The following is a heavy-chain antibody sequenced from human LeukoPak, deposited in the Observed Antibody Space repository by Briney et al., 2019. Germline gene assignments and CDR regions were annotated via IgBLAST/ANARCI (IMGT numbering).Heavy chain of an antibody. J-gene: IGHJ5*02. Sequence: GGSLRLSCAASGFTFSNFAMSWVRQTPGKGLEWVGRIRSNSDGGTIDYAAPVKGRFTLSRDDSKTTLYLQMNSLQTEDTAVYYCATDFYDSTWGQGTLVTVSS. CDR2: IRSNSDGGTI. V-gene: IGHV3-15*01. CDR1: GFTFSNFA. D-gene: IGHD3-22*01. CDR3: ATDFYDST.